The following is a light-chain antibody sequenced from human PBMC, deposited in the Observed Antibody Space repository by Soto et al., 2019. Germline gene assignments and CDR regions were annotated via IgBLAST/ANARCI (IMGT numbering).Light chain of an antibody. V-gene: IGKV1-5*01. CDR1: QSISSW. CDR2: DAS. CDR3: QHYNSYST. Sequence: DIQMTQSPSTLSASVGDSVTITCRASQSISSWLAWYQQKPGKXPXXLIYDASSLESGVPSRFSGSGSGTEFPLTISSLQPDDFATYYCQHYNSYSTFGQGTKVDIK. J-gene: IGKJ1*01.